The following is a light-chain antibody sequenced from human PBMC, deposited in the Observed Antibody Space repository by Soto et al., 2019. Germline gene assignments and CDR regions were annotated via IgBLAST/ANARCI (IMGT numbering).Light chain of an antibody. Sequence: QSVLTQPPSASGSPGQSVTISCTGTSSDVVGYNYVSWYQQHPGKAPKLMIYEVSKRPSGVPDRFSGSKSGNTASLTVSGLQAEEEADYYCSSYAGSNNVVFGGGTKLTVL. CDR2: EVS. CDR1: SSDVVGYNY. J-gene: IGLJ2*01. CDR3: SSYAGSNNVV. V-gene: IGLV2-8*01.